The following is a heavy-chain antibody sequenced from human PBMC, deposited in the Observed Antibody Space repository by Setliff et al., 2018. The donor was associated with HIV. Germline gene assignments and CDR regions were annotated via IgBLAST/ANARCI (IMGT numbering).Heavy chain of an antibody. D-gene: IGHD2-8*01. Sequence: PGGSLRLSCTASGFTFDDYSMSWVRQAPGKGLEWVGIMRGEAYGGTIEYAASVKGRFTISKDKFRSIAYLHMSALKTDDTAVYYCARGRVSIGGLDVWGQGTPVTVSS. CDR3: ARGRVSIGGLDV. CDR2: MRGEAYGGTI. V-gene: IGHV3-49*04. CDR1: GFTFDDYS. J-gene: IGHJ6*02.